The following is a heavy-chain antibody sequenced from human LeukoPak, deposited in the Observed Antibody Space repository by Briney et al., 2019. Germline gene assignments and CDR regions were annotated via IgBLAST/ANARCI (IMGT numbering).Heavy chain of an antibody. V-gene: IGHV3-23*01. CDR2: ISGSGTTT. J-gene: IGHJ4*02. D-gene: IGHD1-26*01. CDR1: GFTFSNYA. Sequence: PGGALRLSCAASGFTFSNYAMSWVRQAPGKGLEWVSAISGSGTTTYYADSVKGRFTISRDSSKNTLYLQVNSLRAEDTAVYYCAKEGNYYGTDYWGQGTLVTVSS. CDR3: AKEGNYYGTDY.